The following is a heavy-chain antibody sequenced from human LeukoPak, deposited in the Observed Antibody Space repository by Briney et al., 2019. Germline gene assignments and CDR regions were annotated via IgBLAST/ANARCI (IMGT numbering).Heavy chain of an antibody. CDR3: ARDRGDVGRGFDY. J-gene: IGHJ4*02. CDR1: GGSISSSSYS. D-gene: IGHD1-26*01. V-gene: IGHV4-39*07. CDR2: IYYSGST. Sequence: SETLSLTCTVSGGSISSSSYSWGWIRQPPGKGLEWIGSIYYSGSTYYNPSLKSRVTISVDTSKNQFSLKLSSVTAADTAVYYCARDRGDVGRGFDYWGQGTLVTVSS.